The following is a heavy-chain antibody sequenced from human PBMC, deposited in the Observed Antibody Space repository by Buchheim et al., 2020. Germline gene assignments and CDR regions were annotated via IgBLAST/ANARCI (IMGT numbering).Heavy chain of an antibody. D-gene: IGHD2-15*01. J-gene: IGHJ4*02. Sequence: QVQLQESGPGLVKPSGTLSLTCSVSGVSISSGNWWTWVRQSPGKGLEWMGEIYESGRANSNPSLQSRLTLSVASSQNQLSLRLSSVTAADTAVYYCARQGKYCSGDDCYSGPHEYWGQG. CDR3: ARQGKYCSGDDCYSGPHEY. CDR2: IYESGRA. CDR1: GVSISSGNW. V-gene: IGHV4-4*02.